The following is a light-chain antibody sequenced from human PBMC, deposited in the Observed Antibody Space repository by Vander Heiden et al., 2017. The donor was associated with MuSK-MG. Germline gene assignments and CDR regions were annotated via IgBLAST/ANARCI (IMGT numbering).Light chain of an antibody. J-gene: IGKJ4*01. CDR1: QSISKF. CDR2: AAS. CDR3: LQNSNTPLT. Sequence: IQMTQSPSPLSASVGDRITITCRASQSISKFLNWYQQKPGKAPKLLIYAASSLQSGVPSKFSGSGSGTDFTLTISSLQPEDSATYYCLQNSNTPLTFGGGTKVEIK. V-gene: IGKV1-39*01.